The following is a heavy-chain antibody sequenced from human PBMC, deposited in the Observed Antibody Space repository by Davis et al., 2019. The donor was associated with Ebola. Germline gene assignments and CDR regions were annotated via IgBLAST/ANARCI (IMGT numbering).Heavy chain of an antibody. V-gene: IGHV3-11*06. J-gene: IGHJ6*02. CDR1: GFTFSDYY. D-gene: IGHD5-24*01. Sequence: PGGSLRLSCATSGFTFSDYYMTWVRQAPGKGLEWVSYISSTSSYIKYADSVKGRFTISRDNTNNSLYLQMNSLRAEDTAVYYCARDLRWLQMGLLSYGMDVWGQGTTVTVSS. CDR3: ARDLRWLQMGLLSYGMDV. CDR2: ISSTSSYI.